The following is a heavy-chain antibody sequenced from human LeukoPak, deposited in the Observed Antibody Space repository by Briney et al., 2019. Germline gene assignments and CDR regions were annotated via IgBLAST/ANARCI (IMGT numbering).Heavy chain of an antibody. CDR2: IYPGDSDT. CDR3: ARLGRAYCSSTSCYEVWFDP. D-gene: IGHD2-2*01. J-gene: IGHJ5*02. Sequence: GESLKISCKGSGYSLTSYWIGWVRQMPGKGLEWMGIIYPGDSDTRYSPSFQGQVTISADKSISTAYLQWSSLKASDTAMYYCARLGRAYCSSTSCYEVWFDPWGQGTLVTVSS. CDR1: GYSLTSYW. V-gene: IGHV5-51*01.